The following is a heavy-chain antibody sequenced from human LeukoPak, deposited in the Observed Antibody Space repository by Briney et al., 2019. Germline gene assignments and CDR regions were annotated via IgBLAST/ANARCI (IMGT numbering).Heavy chain of an antibody. D-gene: IGHD3-10*01. CDR3: ARDENSMVRGVIPYYFDY. CDR1: GGSISSSSYY. Sequence: LETLSLTCTVSGGSISSSSYYWGWIRQPSGKGLEWIGSIYYSGSTYYNPSLKSRVTISVDTSKNQFSLKLSSVTAADTAVYYCARDENSMVRGVIPYYFDYWGQGTLVTVSS. J-gene: IGHJ4*02. V-gene: IGHV4-39*07. CDR2: IYYSGST.